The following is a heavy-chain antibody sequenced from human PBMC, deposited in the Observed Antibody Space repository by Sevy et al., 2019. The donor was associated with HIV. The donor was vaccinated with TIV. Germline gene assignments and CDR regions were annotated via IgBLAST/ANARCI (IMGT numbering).Heavy chain of an antibody. CDR1: GFAISSYW. Sequence: GGSLRLSCAASGFAISSYWMAWFGQVPGKGLEWGANIKQDASEKNYVDSVKGRFTISRDNAKNSLYLQMNSLRVEDTAVYYCVRDVGTSGIDAFDIWGQGTMVTVSS. CDR2: IKQDASEK. CDR3: VRDVGTSGIDAFDI. D-gene: IGHD6-19*01. J-gene: IGHJ3*02. V-gene: IGHV3-7*01.